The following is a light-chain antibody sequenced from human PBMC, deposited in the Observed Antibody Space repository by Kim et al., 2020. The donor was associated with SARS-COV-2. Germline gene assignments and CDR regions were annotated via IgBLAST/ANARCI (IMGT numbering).Light chain of an antibody. CDR3: LQHNRYPYT. CDR2: SAS. J-gene: IGKJ2*01. V-gene: IGKV1-17*02. CDR1: EDIRKD. Sequence: DIQMTQSPSSLSASVGDRVTITCRANEDIRKDVDWFQQKPGKAPKRLIYSASSLQSGVPVRFSGSGSGTEFTLTISHLQPEDFATYFCLQHNRYPYTFGQGTKLEI.